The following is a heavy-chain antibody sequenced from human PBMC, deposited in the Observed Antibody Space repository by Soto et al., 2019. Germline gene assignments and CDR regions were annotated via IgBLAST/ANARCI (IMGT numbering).Heavy chain of an antibody. CDR1: GYTFNTYY. Sequence: QVQLVQSGAEVRKPGASVKVSCKPSGYTFNTYYLHWLRQAPGQALEWMGVIHPSGGGTTYAQKFLCRVAVTRDTSTTTVFMELSSLRSDDKAVYYCARGGHIAVVTASFDNWGQGTLVTVSS. CDR3: ARGGHIAVVTASFDN. J-gene: IGHJ4*02. CDR2: IHPSGGGT. D-gene: IGHD2-21*02. V-gene: IGHV1-46*02.